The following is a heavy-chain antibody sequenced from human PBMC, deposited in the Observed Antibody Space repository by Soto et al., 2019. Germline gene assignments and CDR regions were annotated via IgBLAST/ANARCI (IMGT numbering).Heavy chain of an antibody. V-gene: IGHV3-33*01. Sequence: GGSLRLSCAASGFTFSSYGMHWVRQAPGKGLEWVAVIWYDGSNKYYADSVKGRFTISRDNSKNTLYLQMNSLRAEDTAVYYCATVGDTYYYALGDYWGQGTLVTVSS. CDR2: IWYDGSNK. CDR3: ATVGDTYYYALGDY. J-gene: IGHJ4*02. D-gene: IGHD3-10*01. CDR1: GFTFSSYG.